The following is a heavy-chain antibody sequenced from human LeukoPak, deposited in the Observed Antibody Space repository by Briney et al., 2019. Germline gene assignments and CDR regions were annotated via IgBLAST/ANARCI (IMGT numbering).Heavy chain of an antibody. J-gene: IGHJ4*02. D-gene: IGHD3-22*01. CDR3: AKVGSGYYDHLDF. CDR1: GFTFSSYA. V-gene: IGHV3-23*01. CDR2: ISGSGDNT. Sequence: PGGSLRLSCAASGFTFSSYAMSWVRQAPGKGLEWVSGISGSGDNTYYADSVRGRFTISRDNSKNTQYLQMNSLRVEDTAVYYCAKVGSGYYDHLDFWGQGILVTVSS.